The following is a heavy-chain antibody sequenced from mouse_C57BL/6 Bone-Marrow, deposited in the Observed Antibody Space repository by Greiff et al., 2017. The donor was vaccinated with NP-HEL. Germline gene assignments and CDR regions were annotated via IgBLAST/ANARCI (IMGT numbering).Heavy chain of an antibody. D-gene: IGHD2-14*01. Sequence: VQLQQSGAELVRPGASVTLSCKASGYTFTDYEMPWVKQTPVHGLEWLGAIDPETGGTASNQKFTGKAILTADTSSSTAYMELRSLTSEDSAVYYCTGGYGFDYWGQGTTLTVSS. J-gene: IGHJ2*01. CDR2: IDPETGGT. CDR3: TGGYGFDY. CDR1: GYTFTDYE. V-gene: IGHV1-15*01.